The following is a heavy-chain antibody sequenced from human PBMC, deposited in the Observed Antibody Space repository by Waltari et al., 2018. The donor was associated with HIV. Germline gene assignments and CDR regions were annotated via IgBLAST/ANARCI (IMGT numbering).Heavy chain of an antibody. CDR2: FDPADGKT. J-gene: IGHJ6*02. V-gene: IGHV1-24*01. D-gene: IGHD6-19*01. Sequence: QVQLVQSGAEVKRPGASAKVSCKVSGYILTELSIHWVRQAPGKGLEWVGSFDPADGKTRYAQKFQGRVTMTEDTSTDTAYMEVSSLRSEDTAVYYCATARQWLVHSGMDVWGQGTTVTVSS. CDR3: ATARQWLVHSGMDV. CDR1: GYILTELS.